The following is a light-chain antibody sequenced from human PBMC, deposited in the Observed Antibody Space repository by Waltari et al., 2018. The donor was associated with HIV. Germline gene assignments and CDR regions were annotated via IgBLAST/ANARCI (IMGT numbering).Light chain of an antibody. V-gene: IGLV3-10*01. CDR1: ALPKKY. Sequence: SYELTQPPSVSVSPGQTARITCSGDALPKKYAYWYQLKSGQAPMLVIYEDSKRPSGIPERFSGTSSGTMATLTISGAQVEEEADYYCFSTDNVGDPCVFGGGTKVTVL. J-gene: IGLJ3*02. CDR2: EDS. CDR3: FSTDNVGDPCV.